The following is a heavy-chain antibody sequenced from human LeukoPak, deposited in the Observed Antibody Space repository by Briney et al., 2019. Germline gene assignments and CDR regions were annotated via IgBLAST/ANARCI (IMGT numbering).Heavy chain of an antibody. CDR1: GGSISSYY. Sequence: SETLSLTCTVSGGSISSYYWSWIRQPPGKGLEWIGYIYYSGSTNYNPSLKSRVTISVDTSKNQFSLKLSSVTAADTAVYYCARDQGSYYDILTGLGMGYGMDVWGQGTTVTVSS. J-gene: IGHJ6*02. V-gene: IGHV4-59*01. CDR2: IYYSGST. CDR3: ARDQGSYYDILTGLGMGYGMDV. D-gene: IGHD3-9*01.